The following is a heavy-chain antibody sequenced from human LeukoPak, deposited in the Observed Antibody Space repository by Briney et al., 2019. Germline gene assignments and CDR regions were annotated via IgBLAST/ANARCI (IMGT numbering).Heavy chain of an antibody. CDR3: ARAKSSNLWQWLVLTPFDS. CDR2: IYYSGST. Sequence: SETLSLTCSVSGASISSGSNYWGWIRQPPGNGLEWIGTIYYSGSTYYNPSLKSRVTISIDTSKNQFSLKLNSVTAADTAIYYCARAKSSNLWQWLVLTPFDSWGQGTLVTVSS. J-gene: IGHJ4*02. D-gene: IGHD6-19*01. V-gene: IGHV4-39*07. CDR1: GASISSGSNY.